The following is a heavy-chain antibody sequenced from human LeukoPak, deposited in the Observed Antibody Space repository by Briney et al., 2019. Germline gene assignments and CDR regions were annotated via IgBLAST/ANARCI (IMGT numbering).Heavy chain of an antibody. J-gene: IGHJ4*02. V-gene: IGHV4-30-2*01. D-gene: IGHD1-14*01. CDR1: GGSTSSGGYS. Sequence: SETLSLTCAVSGGSTSSGGYSWSWIRQPPGKGLEWIGYIYHSGSTYYNPSLKSRVTISVDRSKNQFSLKLSSVTAADTAVYYCARARTFTEYFGYWGQGTLVTVSS. CDR3: ARARTFTEYFGY. CDR2: IYHSGST.